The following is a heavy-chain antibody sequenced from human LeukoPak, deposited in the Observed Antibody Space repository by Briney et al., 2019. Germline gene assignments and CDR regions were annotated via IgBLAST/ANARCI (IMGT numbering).Heavy chain of an antibody. CDR2: IYYSGST. D-gene: IGHD4-17*01. CDR3: ARGRSRLKNGDYVLMGFQH. CDR1: GGSISSGSYY. Sequence: SETLSLTCTVSGGSISSGSYYWSWIRQPPGKGLEWIGYIYYSGSTNYNPSLKSRVTILVDTSKNQFSLKLSSVTAADTAVYYCARGRSRLKNGDYVLMGFQHWGQGTLVTVSS. V-gene: IGHV4-61*01. J-gene: IGHJ1*01.